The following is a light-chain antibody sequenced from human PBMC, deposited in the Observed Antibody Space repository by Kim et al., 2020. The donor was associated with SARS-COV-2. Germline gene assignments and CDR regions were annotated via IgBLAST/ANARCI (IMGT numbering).Light chain of an antibody. CDR2: GAS. J-gene: IGKJ4*01. Sequence: EIVMTQSPATLSVSPGERATLSYRASQSVSSNLAWYQQKPGQAPRLLIYGASTRATGIPARFSGSGYGTEFTLTISSLQSEDFALYYCQQYNNWPPLTFGGGTKVDIK. CDR1: QSVSSN. V-gene: IGKV3-15*01. CDR3: QQYNNWPPLT.